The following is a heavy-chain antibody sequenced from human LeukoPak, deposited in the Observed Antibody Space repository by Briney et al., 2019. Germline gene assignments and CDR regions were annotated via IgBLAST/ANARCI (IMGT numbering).Heavy chain of an antibody. J-gene: IGHJ6*04. Sequence: GGSLRLPCAASGFTFSSYSMNWVRQAPGKGLEWVSSISSSSSYIYYADSVKGRFTISRDNAKNSLYLQMNSLRAEDTAVYYCASRGDSSSWYTAYSMDVWGKGTTVTVSS. CDR3: ASRGDSSSWYTAYSMDV. V-gene: IGHV3-21*01. D-gene: IGHD6-13*01. CDR2: ISSSSSYI. CDR1: GFTFSSYS.